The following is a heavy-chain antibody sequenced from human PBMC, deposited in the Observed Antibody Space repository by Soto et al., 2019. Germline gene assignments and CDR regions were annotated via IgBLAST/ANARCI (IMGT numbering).Heavy chain of an antibody. CDR2: IYYSGST. Sequence: QVQLQESGPGLVKPSQTLSLTCTVSGGSISSGGYYWSWIRQHPGKGLEGIGYIYYSGSTYYNPSLKSRVTISVDTSKNQFSLKLNSVTAADTAVYYCAREGGIVGATAADYWGQGTLVTVSS. V-gene: IGHV4-31*03. J-gene: IGHJ4*02. D-gene: IGHD1-26*01. CDR1: GGSISSGGYY. CDR3: AREGGIVGATAADY.